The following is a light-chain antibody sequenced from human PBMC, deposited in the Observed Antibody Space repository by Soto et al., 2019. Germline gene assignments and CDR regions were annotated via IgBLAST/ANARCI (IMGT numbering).Light chain of an antibody. CDR2: KAS. J-gene: IGKJ1*01. CDR3: QHNNSYSEA. V-gene: IGKV1-5*03. CDR1: QSISSW. Sequence: IQMTQSPSTRSSSFGDRVTITWGASQSISSWLAWYQQKPGKDPKLLSYKASTLKSGVPSRFSGSGSGTEVTLTISSLQPDEVATYYCQHNNSYSEAFGQGTKV.